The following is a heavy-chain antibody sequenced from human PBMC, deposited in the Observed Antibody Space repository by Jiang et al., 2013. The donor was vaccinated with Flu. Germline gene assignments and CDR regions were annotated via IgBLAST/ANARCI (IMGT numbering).Heavy chain of an antibody. CDR3: SYDFWSGYYGY. CDR2: INHSGST. V-gene: IGHV4-34*01. J-gene: IGHJ4*02. D-gene: IGHD3-3*01. CDR1: GGSFSGYY. Sequence: LKPSETLSLTCAVYGGSFSGYYWSWIRQPPGKGLEWIGEINHSGSTNYNPSLKSRVTISVDTSKNQFSLKLSSVTAADTAVYYCSYDFWSGYYGYWGQGTLVTVSS.